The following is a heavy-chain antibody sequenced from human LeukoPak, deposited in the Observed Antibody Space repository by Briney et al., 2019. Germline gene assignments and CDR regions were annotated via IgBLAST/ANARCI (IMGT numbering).Heavy chain of an antibody. V-gene: IGHV4-59*01. Sequence: SETLSLTCTVSGGSISSYYWSWIRQPPGKGLEWIGYIYYSGSTNYNPSLKSRVTISVDTSKNQFSLKLSSVTAADTAVYYCAGKTYYYDSSGYEWLLDYWGQGTLVTVSS. CDR3: AGKTYYYDSSGYEWLLDY. D-gene: IGHD3-22*01. J-gene: IGHJ4*02. CDR1: GGSISSYY. CDR2: IYYSGST.